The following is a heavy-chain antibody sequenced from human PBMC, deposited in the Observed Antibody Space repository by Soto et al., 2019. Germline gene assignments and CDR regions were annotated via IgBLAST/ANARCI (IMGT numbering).Heavy chain of an antibody. V-gene: IGHV1-46*01. D-gene: IGHD4-17*01. CDR2: INHSGGST. J-gene: IGHJ4*02. CDR3: ARADHYYGGNTRFDY. CDR1: GYTFTSYY. Sequence: QVQLVQSGAEVKKPGASVKVSCKASGYTFTSYYIHWVRQAPGQGLEWMGIINHSGGSTSYAQKCQGRVTMTRDTSTSTVEMELSSLRSEDTAVHYGARADHYYGGNTRFDYWGQGTLVTGSA.